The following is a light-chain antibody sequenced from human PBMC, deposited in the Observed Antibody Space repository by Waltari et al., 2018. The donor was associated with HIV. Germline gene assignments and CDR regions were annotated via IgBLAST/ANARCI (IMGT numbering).Light chain of an antibody. CDR3: QQHNTFST. V-gene: IGKV1-5*03. Sequence: DIQMTQSPSTLSASVVDRATITCRSSHSIRTSLAWYQQKPGEAPKLLIYKASSLESGVPSRFSGSGSGTEFTLTISSLQPDDFATYYCQQHNTFSTFGQGTKLEIK. CDR2: KAS. CDR1: HSIRTS. J-gene: IGKJ2*01.